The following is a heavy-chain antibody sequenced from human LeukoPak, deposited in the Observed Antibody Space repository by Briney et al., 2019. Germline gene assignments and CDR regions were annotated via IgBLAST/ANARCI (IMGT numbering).Heavy chain of an antibody. J-gene: IGHJ3*02. CDR1: GFTFSRYG. CDR3: AKGTGYCSSTSCGDAFDI. CDR2: ISYEGSNK. D-gene: IGHD2-2*01. Sequence: GGSLRLSCAASGFTFSRYGMHWVRPAPGKGVEWVAVISYEGSNKYYADSVKGRFTISRDNSKNTLYLQMNSRRAEDTAVYYCAKGTGYCSSTSCGDAFDIWGQGTMVTVSS. V-gene: IGHV3-30*18.